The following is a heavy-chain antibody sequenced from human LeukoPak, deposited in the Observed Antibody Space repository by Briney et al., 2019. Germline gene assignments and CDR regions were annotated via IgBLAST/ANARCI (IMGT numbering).Heavy chain of an antibody. CDR3: ARESLNDSSGRSSDY. CDR2: IYTSGST. V-gene: IGHV4-4*07. D-gene: IGHD3-22*01. CDR1: GGSISSYY. Sequence: SETLSLTCTVSGGSISSYYWSWIRQPAGKGLEWIGRIYTSGSTNYNPSLKSRVTMSVDTSKNQFSLKLSSVTAADTAVYYCARESLNDSSGRSSDYWGQGTPVTVSS. J-gene: IGHJ4*02.